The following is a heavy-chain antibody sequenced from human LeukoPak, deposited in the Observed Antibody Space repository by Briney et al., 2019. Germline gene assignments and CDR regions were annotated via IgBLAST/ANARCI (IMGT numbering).Heavy chain of an antibody. CDR3: IRDEALWRLDY. D-gene: IGHD2-21*01. Sequence: PGGSLRLSCAASGFTVSNNYMSWVRQAPGKGLVWVSRIDEGGSNAMYADSVKGRFSISRDNAKNTVNLQMNSLRAEDTGVYYCIRDEALWRLDYWGQGTLVTVSS. CDR1: GFTVSNNY. J-gene: IGHJ4*02. V-gene: IGHV3-74*03. CDR2: IDEGGSNA.